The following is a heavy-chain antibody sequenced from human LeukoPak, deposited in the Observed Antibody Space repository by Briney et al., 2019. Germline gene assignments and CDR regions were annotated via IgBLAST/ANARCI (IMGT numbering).Heavy chain of an antibody. J-gene: IGHJ4*02. V-gene: IGHV4-59*01. D-gene: IGHD3-22*01. Sequence: SETLSLTCTVSGGSISSYYWSWIRQPAGKGLEWIGYIYYSGSTNYNPSLKSRVTISVDTSKNQFSLKLSSVTAADTAVYYCPRGIRHGAGAYYYDSSPPAPFDYWGQGTLVTVSS. CDR3: PRGIRHGAGAYYYDSSPPAPFDY. CDR2: IYYSGST. CDR1: GGSISSYY.